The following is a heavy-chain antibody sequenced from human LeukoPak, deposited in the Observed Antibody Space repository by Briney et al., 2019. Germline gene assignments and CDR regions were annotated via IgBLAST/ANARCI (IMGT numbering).Heavy chain of an antibody. CDR3: AREDIVVVPAARGDAFDI. Sequence: PSETLSLTCAVSGYSISSGYYWGWIRQPPGKGLEWIGSIYHSGSTYYNPSLKSRVTISVDTSKNQFSLKLSSVTAADTAVYYCAREDIVVVPAARGDAFDIWGKGTMVTVSS. CDR1: GYSISSGYY. D-gene: IGHD2-2*01. V-gene: IGHV4-38-2*02. CDR2: IYHSGST. J-gene: IGHJ3*02.